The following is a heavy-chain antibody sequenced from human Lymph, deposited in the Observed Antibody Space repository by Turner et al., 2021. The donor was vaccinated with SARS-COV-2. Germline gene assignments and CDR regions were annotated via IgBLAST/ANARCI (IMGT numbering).Heavy chain of an antibody. CDR3: ARDSSGSGTLDY. CDR2: ISYDGSNK. D-gene: IGHD3-10*01. Sequence: QVQLVESGGGLVQPGRSLRHSCAASGFTFNNYPMHWVRQAPGKRLEWVAVISYDGSNKYYADSVKGRFTISRDNSKNTLYLQMNSLRAEDTAVYYCARDSSGSGTLDYWGQGTLVTVSS. CDR1: GFTFNNYP. J-gene: IGHJ4*02. V-gene: IGHV3-30-3*01.